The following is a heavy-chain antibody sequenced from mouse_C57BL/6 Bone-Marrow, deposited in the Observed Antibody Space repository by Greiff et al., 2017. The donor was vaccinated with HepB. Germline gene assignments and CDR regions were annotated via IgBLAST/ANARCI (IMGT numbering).Heavy chain of an antibody. Sequence: QVQLQQPGAELVKPGASVKMSCKASGYTFTSYWITWVKQRPGQGLEWIGDIYPGSGSTNYNEKFKSKATLTVDTSSSTAYMQLSSLTSEDSAVYYCARSGSSPHYFDYWGQGTTLTVSS. D-gene: IGHD1-1*01. V-gene: IGHV1-55*01. CDR2: IYPGSGST. J-gene: IGHJ2*01. CDR3: ARSGSSPHYFDY. CDR1: GYTFTSYW.